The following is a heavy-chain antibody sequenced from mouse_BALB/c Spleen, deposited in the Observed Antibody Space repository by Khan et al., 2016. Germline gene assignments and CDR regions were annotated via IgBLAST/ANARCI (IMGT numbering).Heavy chain of an antibody. V-gene: IGHV2-9*02. D-gene: IGHD1-2*01. CDR1: GFSLTRYG. CDR3: ARDPEFITSSTGTMDY. CDR2: IWAGGGT. Sequence: VKLEESGPGLVAPSQSLSITCTVSGFSLTRYGVHWVRQPPGKGLEWLGVIWAGGGTDYNSALMSRLRISKDNSKSQVFLKMNSLQTDDAAMYXCARDPEFITSSTGTMDYWGQGTSVTVSS. J-gene: IGHJ4*01.